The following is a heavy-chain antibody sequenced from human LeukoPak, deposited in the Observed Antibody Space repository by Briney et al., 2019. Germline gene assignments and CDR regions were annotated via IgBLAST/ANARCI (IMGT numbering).Heavy chain of an antibody. D-gene: IGHD3-22*01. CDR3: ARAPTGDYYDSSGSNDAFDI. CDR1: GGSISSGGYY. CDR2: IYYGGST. J-gene: IGHJ3*02. Sequence: SETLSLTCTVSGGSISSGGYYWSWIRQHPGKGLEWIGYIYYGGSTYYNPSLKSRVTISVDTSKNQFSLKLSSVTAADTAVYYCARAPTGDYYDSSGSNDAFDIWGQGTMVTVSS. V-gene: IGHV4-31*03.